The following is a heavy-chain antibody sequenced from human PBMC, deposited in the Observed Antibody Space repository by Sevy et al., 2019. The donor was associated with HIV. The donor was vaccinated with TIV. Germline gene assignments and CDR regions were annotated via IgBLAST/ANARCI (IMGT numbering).Heavy chain of an antibody. CDR2: ISSSGGRT. D-gene: IGHD1-7*01. CDR1: GFTFSSYV. V-gene: IGHV3-23*01. J-gene: IGHJ4*02. CDR3: ERENYYFDY. Sequence: GESLKISCAASGFTFSSYVMSWVRQAPGKGLEWVSGISSSGGRTYYADSVKGRFTISRDNSQNTLYLQMNSLRAEDTAVYYCERENYYFDYWGQGTLVTVSS.